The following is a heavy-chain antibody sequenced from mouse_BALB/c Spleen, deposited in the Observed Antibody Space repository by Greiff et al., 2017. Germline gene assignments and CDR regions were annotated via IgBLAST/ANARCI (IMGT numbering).Heavy chain of an antibody. Sequence: EVQLHQSGPELVKPGASVKMSCKASGYTFTSYVMHWVKQKPGQGLEWIGYINPYNDGTKYNEKFKGKATLTSDKSSSTAYMELSSLTSEDSAVYYCARNGYYVGFAYWGQGTLVTVSA. D-gene: IGHD2-3*01. J-gene: IGHJ3*01. CDR3: ARNGYYVGFAY. V-gene: IGHV1-14*01. CDR2: INPYNDGT. CDR1: GYTFTSYV.